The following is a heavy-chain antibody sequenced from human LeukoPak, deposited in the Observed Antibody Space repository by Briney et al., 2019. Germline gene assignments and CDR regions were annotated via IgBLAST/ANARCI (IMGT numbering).Heavy chain of an antibody. CDR1: GDSISSGDYS. J-gene: IGHJ5*02. D-gene: IGHD3-10*01. CDR3: ARELWFVNAPGSWFDP. CDR2: IFHSGSS. V-gene: IGHV4-30-2*01. Sequence: SETLSLTCAVSGDSISSGDYSWSWIRQPSGKGLEWIGYIFHSGSSYYNPSLKSRVTISVDKSKNQFSLRLTSVTAADTAVYYCARELWFVNAPGSWFDPWGQGTLVTVSS.